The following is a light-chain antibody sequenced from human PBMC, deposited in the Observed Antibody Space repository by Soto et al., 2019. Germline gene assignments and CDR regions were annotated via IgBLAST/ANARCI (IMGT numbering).Light chain of an antibody. CDR3: NSYTGTTTLV. CDR1: SDDVGGYNY. CDR2: EVS. V-gene: IGLV2-14*01. Sequence: QSALTQPASVTGSPGQSITIYCTGTSDDVGGYNYVSWYQQHPGKAPKLMIYEVSYRPSGVSNRFSGSKSGNTASLTISGLQAEDEADYYCNSYTGTTTLVFGTGTKLTVL. J-gene: IGLJ1*01.